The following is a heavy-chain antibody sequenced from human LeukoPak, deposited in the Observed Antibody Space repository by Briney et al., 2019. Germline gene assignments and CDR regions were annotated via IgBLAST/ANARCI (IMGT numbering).Heavy chain of an antibody. CDR1: GYTFTSYY. J-gene: IGHJ6*02. V-gene: IGHV1-46*01. Sequence: ASVKVSRKASGYTFTSYYMHWVRQAPGQGLEWMGIINPSGGSTSYAQKFQGRVTMTRDTSTSTVYMELSSLRSEDTAVYYCARAATTVTTPELEREVWGQGTTVTVSS. CDR3: ARAATTVTTPELEREV. D-gene: IGHD4-17*01. CDR2: INPSGGST.